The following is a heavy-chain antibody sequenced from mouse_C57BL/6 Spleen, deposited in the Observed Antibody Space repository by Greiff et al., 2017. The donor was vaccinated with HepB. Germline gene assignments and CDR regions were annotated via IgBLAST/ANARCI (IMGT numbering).Heavy chain of an antibody. CDR2: IRSKSNNYAT. Sequence: EVQGVESGGGLVQPKGSLKLSCAASGFSFNTYAMNWVRQAPGKGLEWVARIRSKSNNYATYYADSVKDRFTISRDDSESMLYLQMNNLKTEDTAMYYCVRGYYDYDQFAYWGHRTLVTVSA. CDR3: VRGYYDYDQFAY. CDR1: GFSFNTYA. V-gene: IGHV10-1*01. J-gene: IGHJ3*01. D-gene: IGHD2-4*01.